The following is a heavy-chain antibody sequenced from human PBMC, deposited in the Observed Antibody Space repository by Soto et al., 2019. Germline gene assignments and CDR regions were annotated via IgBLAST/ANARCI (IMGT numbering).Heavy chain of an antibody. CDR3: ATVDRSVALVGWFYP. V-gene: IGHV1-69*01. CDR2: IIPVSGTA. J-gene: IGHJ5*02. CDR1: GGTFSSYV. D-gene: IGHD2-8*02. Sequence: QVHLEQSGAEVKKPGSSVKVSCKFSGGTFSSYVIIWVRQAPGQGLEWMGGIIPVSGTANYEQKSHGRVTISADEASNPAYMELSSVRFDDTAVYYCATVDRSVALVGWFYPWGKGPLFTVSS.